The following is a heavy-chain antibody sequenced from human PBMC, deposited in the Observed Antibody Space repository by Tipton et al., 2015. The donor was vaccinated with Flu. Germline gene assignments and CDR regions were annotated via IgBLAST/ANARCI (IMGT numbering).Heavy chain of an antibody. J-gene: IGHJ4*02. Sequence: TLSLTCTVSGGSISSGSYYWGWLRQPPGKGLESIGSIHYSGNTFYNPSLRSRVTISIDTSKNQFSLKLSSVTAADTAMYYCGRHPADAPDYWGQGTLVTVSS. CDR1: GGSISSGSYY. D-gene: IGHD2-2*01. V-gene: IGHV4-39*01. CDR3: GRHPADAPDY. CDR2: IHYSGNT.